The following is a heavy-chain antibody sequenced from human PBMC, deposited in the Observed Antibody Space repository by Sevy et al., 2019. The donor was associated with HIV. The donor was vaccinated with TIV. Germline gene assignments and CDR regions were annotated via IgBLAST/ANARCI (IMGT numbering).Heavy chain of an antibody. CDR2: INPSGGST. V-gene: IGHV1-46*01. Sequence: ASVKVSCKASGYTFTSYYMHWVRQAPGQGLEWMGIINPSGGSTSYAQKFLGRVTMTRDTSTSTVYMELSSLRSEDTAVYYCARFSSSSKLPAGMDVWGQGTTVTVSS. D-gene: IGHD6-6*01. CDR1: GYTFTSYY. J-gene: IGHJ6*02. CDR3: ARFSSSSKLPAGMDV.